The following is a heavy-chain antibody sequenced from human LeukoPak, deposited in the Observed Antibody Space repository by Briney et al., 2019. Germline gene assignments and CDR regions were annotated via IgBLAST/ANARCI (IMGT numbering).Heavy chain of an antibody. D-gene: IGHD3-22*01. CDR3: ARVSYDSGGSAGGYFDY. J-gene: IGHJ4*02. V-gene: IGHV1-69*13. Sequence: SVKVSCKASGGTFSSYAISWVRQAPGQGLEWMGGIIPIFGTANYAQKFQGRVTITADESTSTAYMELSSLRSEDTAVYYCARVSYDSGGSAGGYFDYWGQGTLVTVSS. CDR2: IIPIFGTA. CDR1: GGTFSSYA.